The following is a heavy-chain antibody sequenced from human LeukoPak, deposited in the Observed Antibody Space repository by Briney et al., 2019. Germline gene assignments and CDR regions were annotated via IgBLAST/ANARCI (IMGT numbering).Heavy chain of an antibody. CDR1: GFTVSSNY. Sequence: PGGSLRLSCAASGFTVSSNYMSWGRQAPGKGLEWVSVIYSGGSTYYADSVKGRFTISRDNSKNTLYLQMNSLRAEDTAVYYCARESGYCSGGSCSNWFDPWGQGTLVTVSS. V-gene: IGHV3-53*01. CDR2: IYSGGST. CDR3: ARESGYCSGGSCSNWFDP. D-gene: IGHD2-15*01. J-gene: IGHJ5*02.